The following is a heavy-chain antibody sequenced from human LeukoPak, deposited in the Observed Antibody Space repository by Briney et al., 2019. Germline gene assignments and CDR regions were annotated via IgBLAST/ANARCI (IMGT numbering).Heavy chain of an antibody. Sequence: GGSLRLSCAASGFTFSSYCMPWVRQAPGKGLEWVAGIYYYGSKKYYADSVKGRFTISRDNAKNTLYLQMNSLSAEATAVYSCARDSTSYVWGSYHFFGYWGKGTLVTVSS. V-gene: IGHV3-33*01. CDR3: ARDSTSYVWGSYHFFGY. CDR1: GFTFSSYC. D-gene: IGHD3-16*02. CDR2: IYYYGSKK. J-gene: IGHJ4*02.